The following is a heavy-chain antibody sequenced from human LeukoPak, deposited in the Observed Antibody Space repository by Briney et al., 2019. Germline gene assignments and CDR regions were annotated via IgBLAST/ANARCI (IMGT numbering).Heavy chain of an antibody. J-gene: IGHJ4*02. CDR2: IKQDGSEN. D-gene: IGHD4-17*01. V-gene: IGHV3-7*01. Sequence: GGSLRLSCAASGFTFSSYAMSWVRQAPGKGLEWVANIKQDGSENYYVDSVKGRFTTSRDNAKSSLYLQMNSLRAEDTAVYYCARGNYFGDYVGVGIYFDYWGQGNLVTVSS. CDR1: GFTFSSYA. CDR3: ARGNYFGDYVGVGIYFDY.